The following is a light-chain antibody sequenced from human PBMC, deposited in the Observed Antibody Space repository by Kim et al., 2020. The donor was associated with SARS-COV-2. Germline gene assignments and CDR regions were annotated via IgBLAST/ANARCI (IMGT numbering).Light chain of an antibody. CDR2: AAS. CDR3: QQSYSTPFT. CDR1: QSISSY. Sequence: DIQMSQSPFSLSASVGDRVTITCRASQSISSYLNWYQQKPGKAPKLLVYAASSLQSGVPSRFSGSGSGTDFTLTISSLQPEDFATYYCQQSYSTPFTFGQETRLEIK. J-gene: IGKJ5*01. V-gene: IGKV1-39*01.